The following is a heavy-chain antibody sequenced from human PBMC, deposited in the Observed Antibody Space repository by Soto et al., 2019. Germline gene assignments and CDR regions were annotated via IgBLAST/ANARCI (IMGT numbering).Heavy chain of an antibody. V-gene: IGHV1-69*05. CDR3: ASYDGWITGTTDYSDI. CDR1: GGTFSSYA. Sequence: ASVKVSCKASGGTFSSYAISWVRQAPGQGLEWMGGIIPNIGTANYAQKFQGRVTMTTDTSTSTAYMELRSLRSDDTAVYYCASYDGWITGTTDYSDIWGHGTMITVSS. D-gene: IGHD1-20*01. J-gene: IGHJ3*02. CDR2: IIPNIGTA.